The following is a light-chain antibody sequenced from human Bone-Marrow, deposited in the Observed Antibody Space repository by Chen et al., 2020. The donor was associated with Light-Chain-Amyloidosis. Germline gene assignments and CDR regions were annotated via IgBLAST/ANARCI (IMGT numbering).Light chain of an antibody. CDR2: GSS. J-gene: IGKJ4*01. Sequence: ETVFTQSPGTLSLSPGEGANLSCRASQTISSNYLPWYQQKFGQAPRLLIYGSSSRATGIPDRFTGSGSGTDFTLTINRLEPEDFAMYYCQQYGTSPLTFGGGTKVEIK. CDR1: QTISSNY. V-gene: IGKV3-20*01. CDR3: QQYGTSPLT.